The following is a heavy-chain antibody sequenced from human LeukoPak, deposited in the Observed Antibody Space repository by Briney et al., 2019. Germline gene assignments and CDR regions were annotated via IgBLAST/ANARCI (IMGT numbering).Heavy chain of an antibody. V-gene: IGHV4-34*01. J-gene: IGHJ6*02. CDR1: GGSFSGYY. D-gene: IGHD2-2*01. Sequence: SETLSLTCAVYGGSFSGYYWSWIRQPPGKGLEWIGEINHSGSTNYNPSLKSRVTISVDTSKNQFSLKLSSVTAADTAVYYCASPLVVPASYYYYGMDVWGQGTTVTVSS. CDR3: ASPLVVPASYYYYGMDV. CDR2: INHSGST.